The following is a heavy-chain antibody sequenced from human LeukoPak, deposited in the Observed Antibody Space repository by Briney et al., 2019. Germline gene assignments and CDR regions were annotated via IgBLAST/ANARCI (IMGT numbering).Heavy chain of an antibody. CDR1: GGTFSSYA. D-gene: IGHD6-19*01. CDR3: ARDESWLGFHLWGSNWFDP. J-gene: IGHJ5*02. CDR2: IIPIFGTA. V-gene: IGHV1-69*13. Sequence: ASVKVSCKASGGTFSSYAISWVRQAPGQGLEWMGGIIPIFGTANYAQKFQGRVTITADESTSTAYMELRSLRSDDTAVYYCARDESWLGFHLWGSNWFDPWGQGTLVTVSS.